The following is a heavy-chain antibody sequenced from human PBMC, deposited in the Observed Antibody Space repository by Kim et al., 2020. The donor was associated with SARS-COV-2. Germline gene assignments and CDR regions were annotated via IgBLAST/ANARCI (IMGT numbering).Heavy chain of an antibody. CDR3: ASRPPSKSYYAVFDF. V-gene: IGHV3-7*01. J-gene: IGHJ4*02. Sequence: GGSLRLSCVVSGLTSSNCWMTWVRQAPGKGLEWVANINEDGSDKDYVDSVKGRFVISRDNAGNSVYLQMNNLRAEDTAMYYCASRPPSKSYYAVFDFWGRGTLFTVSS. CDR1: GLTSSNCW. CDR2: INEDGSDK. D-gene: IGHD1-26*01.